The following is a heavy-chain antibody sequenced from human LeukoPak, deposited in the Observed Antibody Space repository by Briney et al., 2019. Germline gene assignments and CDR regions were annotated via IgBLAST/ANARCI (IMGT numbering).Heavy chain of an antibody. Sequence: GGSLRLSCAASGFTFSSYGMSWVRQAPGKGLEWVSAISGSGSTTYYADSVKGRFTISRDNSKNSLYLQMNSLRAEDTAVYYCAKDRFYYNSSGYSSVLYWGQGTLVTVSS. CDR2: ISGSGSTT. J-gene: IGHJ4*02. CDR3: AKDRFYYNSSGYSSVLY. D-gene: IGHD3-22*01. V-gene: IGHV3-23*01. CDR1: GFTFSSYG.